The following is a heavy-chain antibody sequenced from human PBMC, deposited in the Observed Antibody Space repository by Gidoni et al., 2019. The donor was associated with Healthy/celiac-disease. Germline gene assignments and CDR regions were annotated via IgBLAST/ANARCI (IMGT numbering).Heavy chain of an antibody. CDR2: IIPIFGTA. D-gene: IGHD5-18*01. V-gene: IGHV1-69*01. Sequence: GGIIPIFGTANYAQKFQGRVTITADESTSTAYMELSSLRSEDTAVYYCARTDTAMVTDYWYFDLWGRGTLVTVSS. CDR3: ARTDTAMVTDYWYFDL. J-gene: IGHJ2*01.